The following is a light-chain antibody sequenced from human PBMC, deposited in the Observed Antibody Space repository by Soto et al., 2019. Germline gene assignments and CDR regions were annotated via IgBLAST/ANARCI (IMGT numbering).Light chain of an antibody. V-gene: IGKV3-15*01. CDR2: RTS. CDR1: QSISSN. Sequence: EIVMTQSPATLSVSPGERATLSCRASQSISSNLACCQQQHRQAPRLLMIRTSCRATSFPATFSGSGSGTEFNLTISSLLSEDVGVSYCWQYNNWPRAAFGGGTKVDI. CDR3: WQYNNWPRAA. J-gene: IGKJ4*01.